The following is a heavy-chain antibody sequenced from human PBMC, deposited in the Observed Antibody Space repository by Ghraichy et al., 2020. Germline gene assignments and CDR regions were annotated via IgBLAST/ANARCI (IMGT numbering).Heavy chain of an antibody. J-gene: IGHJ4*02. D-gene: IGHD3-10*01. CDR3: ARRSYGLGSYYVPPDY. Sequence: GESLNISCVVSGFTFSSYWMSWVRQAPGKGLEWVANIKQDGSEKNYVDSVKGRFTISRDTAKNSLYLQMNSLRAEDTAVYYCARRSYGLGSYYVPPDYWGQGTLVTVSS. CDR2: IKQDGSEK. V-gene: IGHV3-7*03. CDR1: GFTFSSYW.